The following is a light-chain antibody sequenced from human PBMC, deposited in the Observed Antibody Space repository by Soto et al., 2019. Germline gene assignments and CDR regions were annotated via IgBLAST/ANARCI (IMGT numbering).Light chain of an antibody. J-gene: IGKJ5*01. V-gene: IGKV3-11*01. Sequence: EIVLTQSPATLSLSPGERATLSCRASQTFSSHLAWYQQKPGQAPRLLIYDASKRATGIPARFSGRGSGTGFTLTISSREPEDFAVYYCQQRSNWPPVITFGQGTRLEIK. CDR1: QTFSSH. CDR3: QQRSNWPPVIT. CDR2: DAS.